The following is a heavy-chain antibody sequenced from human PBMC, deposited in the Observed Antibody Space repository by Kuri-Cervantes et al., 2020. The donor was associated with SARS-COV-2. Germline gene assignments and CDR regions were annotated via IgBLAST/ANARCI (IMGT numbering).Heavy chain of an antibody. J-gene: IGHJ4*02. CDR3: ARDKGLYGDYDDY. CDR2: IYSGGSST. D-gene: IGHD4-17*01. V-gene: IGHV3-66*01. Sequence: GESLKISCAASGFTVSSNYMSWVRQAPGKGLEWVSVIYSGGSSTYYADSVKGRFTISRDNAKNSLYLQMNSLRAEDTAVYYCARDKGLYGDYDDYWGQGTLVTVSS. CDR1: GFTVSSNY.